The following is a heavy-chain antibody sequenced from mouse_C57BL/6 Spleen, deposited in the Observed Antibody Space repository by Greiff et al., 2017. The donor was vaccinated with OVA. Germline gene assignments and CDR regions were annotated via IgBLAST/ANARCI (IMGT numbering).Heavy chain of an antibody. CDR3: ARVQGSGYVDAMDY. CDR1: GYSITSGYY. V-gene: IGHV3-6*01. Sequence: EVHLVESGPGLVKPSQSLSLTCSVTGYSITSGYYWNWIRQFPGNKLAWLGYISSDGSNNYNPSLKNRISITRDTSKNQFFLKLNSVTTEDTATYYCARVQGSGYVDAMDYWGQGTSVT. D-gene: IGHD3-2*02. CDR2: ISSDGSN. J-gene: IGHJ4*01.